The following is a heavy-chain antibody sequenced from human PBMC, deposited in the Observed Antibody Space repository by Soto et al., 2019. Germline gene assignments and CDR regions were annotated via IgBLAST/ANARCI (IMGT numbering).Heavy chain of an antibody. Sequence: PSETLSITCTVSGCSISSYYWSWIRQPPGKGLEWIGYIYYSGSTNYNPSLKSRVTISVDTSKNQFSLKLSSVTAADTAVYYCARMSQGFDPWGQGTLVTVSS. J-gene: IGHJ5*02. CDR2: IYYSGST. CDR1: GCSISSYY. V-gene: IGHV4-59*01. CDR3: ARMSQGFDP.